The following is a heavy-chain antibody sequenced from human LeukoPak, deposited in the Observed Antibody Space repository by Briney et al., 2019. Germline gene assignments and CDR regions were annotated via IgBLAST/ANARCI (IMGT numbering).Heavy chain of an antibody. V-gene: IGHV3-7*01. J-gene: IGHJ4*02. CDR1: GFTFSSYW. CDR3: AREGSYDFWSGYLYYFDY. Sequence: PGGSLRLSCAASGFTFSSYWTSWVRQAPGKGLEWVANIKQGGSEKYYVDSVKGRFTISRDNAKNSLYLQMNSLRAEDTAVYYCAREGSYDFWSGYLYYFDYWGQGTLVTASS. CDR2: IKQGGSEK. D-gene: IGHD3-3*01.